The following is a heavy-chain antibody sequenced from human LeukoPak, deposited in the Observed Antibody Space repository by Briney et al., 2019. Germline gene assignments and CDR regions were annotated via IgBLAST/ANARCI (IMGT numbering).Heavy chain of an antibody. V-gene: IGHV3-74*01. Sequence: GGSLRLSCAASGFIFSSYWIHWVRQAPGKGLVWVSRINSDGSSTSYADSVKGRFTISRDNAKNTLYLQMNSLRAEDTAVYYCAKVPGGGSDWFDPWGQGTLVTVSS. J-gene: IGHJ5*02. CDR1: GFIFSSYW. D-gene: IGHD1-26*01. CDR3: AKVPGGGSDWFDP. CDR2: INSDGSST.